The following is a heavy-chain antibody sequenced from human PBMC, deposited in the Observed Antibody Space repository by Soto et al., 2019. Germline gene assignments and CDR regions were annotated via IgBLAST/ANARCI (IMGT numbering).Heavy chain of an antibody. J-gene: IGHJ6*02. D-gene: IGHD6-13*01. V-gene: IGHV6-1*01. CDR1: GDSVSSNSAA. CDR2: TYYRSKWYN. Sequence: PSQTLSLTCAISGDSVSSNSAAWNWIRQSPSRGLEWLGRTYYRSKWYNDYAVSVKSRITINPDTSKNQFSLQLNSVTPEDTAVYYCARDRSSSWYLADYYYGKDVWGQGTTVTVSS. CDR3: ARDRSSSWYLADYYYGKDV.